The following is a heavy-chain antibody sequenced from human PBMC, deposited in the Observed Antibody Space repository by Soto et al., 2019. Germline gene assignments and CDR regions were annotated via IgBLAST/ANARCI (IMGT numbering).Heavy chain of an antibody. Sequence: SETLSLTCAMFGGSFSDFYWTWIRQPPGKGLAWIGEISHGGTTKDNPSLRSRVTLSVDTSKNQFSLTLSPVTAADTALSYCARGHTRRTILGRGSLIMGKHLDSWSQGTLGTAPQ. CDR3: ARGHTRRTILGRGSLIMGKHLDS. CDR2: ISHGGTT. CDR1: GGSFSDFY. J-gene: IGHJ4*02. D-gene: IGHD3-10*01. V-gene: IGHV4-34*01.